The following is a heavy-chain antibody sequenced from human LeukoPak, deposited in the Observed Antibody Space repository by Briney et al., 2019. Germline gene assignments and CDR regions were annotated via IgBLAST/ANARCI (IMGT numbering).Heavy chain of an antibody. CDR3: AGDAAEIVATIGDYFDY. CDR2: IWYDGSNK. D-gene: IGHD5-12*01. V-gene: IGHV3-33*01. J-gene: IGHJ4*02. CDR1: GFTFSSYG. Sequence: GGSLRLSCAASGFTFSSYGMHWVRQAPGKGLEWVAVIWYDGSNKYYADSVKGRFTISRDNSKNTLYLQMNSLRAEDTAVYYCAGDAAEIVATIGDYFDYWGQGALVTASS.